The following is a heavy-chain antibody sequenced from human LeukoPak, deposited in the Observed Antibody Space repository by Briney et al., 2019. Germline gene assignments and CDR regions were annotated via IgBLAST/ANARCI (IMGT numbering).Heavy chain of an antibody. V-gene: IGHV3-73*01. CDR3: SVVPAASQCN. CDR1: GFTFSGSS. D-gene: IGHD2-21*02. Sequence: PGGSLRLARAAAGFTFSGSSMHWVRQASGKGLEWVGRIRSKTNSYAKANTASVQGRFTISTDDSKNTAYLQMNSRKTEDTAVYYCSVVPAASQCNWGQGDLVTVSS. J-gene: IGHJ4*02. CDR2: IRSKTNSYAK.